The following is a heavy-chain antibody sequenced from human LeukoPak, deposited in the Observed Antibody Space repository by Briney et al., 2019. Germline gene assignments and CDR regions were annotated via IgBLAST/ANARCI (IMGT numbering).Heavy chain of an antibody. CDR3: ARGRTATRFDY. CDR2: IYYSGST. J-gene: IGHJ4*02. D-gene: IGHD5-18*01. CDR1: GGSISSYY. V-gene: IGHV4-59*01. Sequence: SETLSLTCTVSGGSISSYYWSWIRQPPGKGLECIGYIYYSGSTNYNPSLKSRVTISVDTSKNQFSLKLSSVTAADTAVYYCARGRTATRFDYWGQGTLVTVSS.